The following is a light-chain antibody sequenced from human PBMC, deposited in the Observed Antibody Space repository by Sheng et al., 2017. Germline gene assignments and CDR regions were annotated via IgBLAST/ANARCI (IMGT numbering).Light chain of an antibody. J-gene: IGKJ5*01. CDR1: QSLDSY. Sequence: EIVLTQSPATLSLSPGERAILSCRASQSLDSYLHWYQQKPGQAPRLVIHGSGKRATGIPARFSGSGSRTDFTLTISSLEPEDFAVYYCQQRNNWPPITFGQGTRLEIK. V-gene: IGKV3-11*01. CDR3: QQRNNWPPIT. CDR2: GSG.